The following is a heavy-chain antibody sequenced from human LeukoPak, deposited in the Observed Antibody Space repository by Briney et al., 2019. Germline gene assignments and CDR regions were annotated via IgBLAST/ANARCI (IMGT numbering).Heavy chain of an antibody. J-gene: IGHJ4*02. CDR1: GYTFTGYF. CDR3: ATGRWGVDY. Sequence: ASVKVSCKASGYTFTGYFIHWLRQAPGQGLEWVGWINPNNGDTNYAQKFQGRVTMTRDTSISTAYMELSRLRSDDTAVYYCATGRWGVDYWGQGTLVTVSS. CDR2: INPNNGDT. V-gene: IGHV1-2*02. D-gene: IGHD3-16*01.